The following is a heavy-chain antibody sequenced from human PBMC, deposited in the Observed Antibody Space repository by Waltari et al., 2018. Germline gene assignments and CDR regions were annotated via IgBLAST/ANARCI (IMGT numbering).Heavy chain of an antibody. CDR1: GYTLTEFS. J-gene: IGHJ5*02. CDR2: FDPEDGET. Sequence: QVQLVQSGAEVKKPGASVKVSCKVSGYTLTEFSMHWVRQAPGKGLEWMGGFDPEDGETIYAQKFQGRVTMTRNTSISTAYMELSSLRSEDTAVYYCARGPYSYDRWGQGTLVTVSS. D-gene: IGHD5-18*01. V-gene: IGHV1-24*01. CDR3: ARGPYSYDR.